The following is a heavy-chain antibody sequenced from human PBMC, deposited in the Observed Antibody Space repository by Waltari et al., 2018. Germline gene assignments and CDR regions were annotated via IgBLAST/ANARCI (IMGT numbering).Heavy chain of an antibody. V-gene: IGHV4-34*01. CDR2: INHSGST. J-gene: IGHJ6*03. Sequence: QVQLQQWGAGLLKPSETLSLTCAVYGGSFSGYYWSWIRHPPGKGLEWIGEINHSGSTNYNPSLKSRVTISVDTSKNQFSLKLSSVTAADTAVYYCARGGSIAVAYYYYYMDVWGKGTTVTVSS. CDR3: ARGGSIAVAYYYYYMDV. D-gene: IGHD6-19*01. CDR1: GGSFSGYY.